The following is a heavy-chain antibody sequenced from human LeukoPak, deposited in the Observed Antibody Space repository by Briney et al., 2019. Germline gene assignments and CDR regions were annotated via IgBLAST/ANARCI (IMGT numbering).Heavy chain of an antibody. CDR3: ARVIGKQQRRFDP. CDR2: INPNSGGT. D-gene: IGHD6-13*01. V-gene: IGHV1-2*02. Sequence: GASVKVSCKASGYTFTGYYMHWVRQAPGQGLEWMGWINPNSGGTNYAQKFQGRVTMTRDTSISTAYMELSRLRSDDPAVYYCARVIGKQQRRFDPWGQGTLVTVSS. J-gene: IGHJ5*02. CDR1: GYTFTGYY.